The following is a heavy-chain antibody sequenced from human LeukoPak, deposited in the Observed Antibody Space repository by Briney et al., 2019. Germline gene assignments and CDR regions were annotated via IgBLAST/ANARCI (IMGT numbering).Heavy chain of an antibody. CDR3: ARDLAMAGRDLDY. Sequence: PGGSLRLSCAASGFAFRNYYMDWIRQAPGKGLEWVAYISNSGTIIYYAESVKGRFTISRDNAKNSLYLQMNSLRAEDTALYYCARDLAMAGRDLDYWGQGTLVTVCS. CDR2: ISNSGTII. D-gene: IGHD6-19*01. CDR1: GFAFRNYY. J-gene: IGHJ4*02. V-gene: IGHV3-11*01.